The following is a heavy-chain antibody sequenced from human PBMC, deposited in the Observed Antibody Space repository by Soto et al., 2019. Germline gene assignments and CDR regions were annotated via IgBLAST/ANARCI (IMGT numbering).Heavy chain of an antibody. CDR1: GFTFADYA. V-gene: IGHV3-9*01. D-gene: IGHD1-1*01. Sequence: EVQLVESGGGLVQPGRSLRLSCAASGFTFADYAMHWVRQAPGKGLEWVSGISWNSASIGYAASLKGRFTISRDNAKHSLYLQMNSLRAEDTALYYCAKDMGSLSNWNHDPFDYWGQGTLVTVSS. CDR3: AKDMGSLSNWNHDPFDY. J-gene: IGHJ4*02. CDR2: ISWNSASI.